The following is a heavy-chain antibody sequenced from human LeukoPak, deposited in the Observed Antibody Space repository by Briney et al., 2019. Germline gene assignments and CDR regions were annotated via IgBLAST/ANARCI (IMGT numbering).Heavy chain of an antibody. J-gene: IGHJ5*02. V-gene: IGHV4-34*01. CDR2: INHSGST. CDR3: AVSGYSSGWYDSPPRRGWFDP. D-gene: IGHD6-19*01. Sequence: SETLSLTCAVYGGSFSGYYWSWIRQPPGKGLEWIGEINHSGSTNHNPSLKSRVTISVDTSKNQFSLKLSSVTAADTAVYYCAVSGYSSGWYDSPPRRGWFDPWGQGTLVTVSS. CDR1: GGSFSGYY.